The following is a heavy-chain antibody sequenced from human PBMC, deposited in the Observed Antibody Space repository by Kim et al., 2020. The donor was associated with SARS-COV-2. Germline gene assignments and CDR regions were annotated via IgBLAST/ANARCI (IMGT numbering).Heavy chain of an antibody. CDR2: IYSSGSP. D-gene: IGHD3-9*01. CDR3: ATKRGNTYRKTYYDILTGYYYFDY. J-gene: IGHJ4*02. Sequence: IYSSGSPSYNPSLKSRVTISVDTSKNQFSLQLSSVTAADTAVYYCATKRGNTYRKTYYDILTGYYYFDYWGQGTLVTVSS. V-gene: IGHV4-39*01.